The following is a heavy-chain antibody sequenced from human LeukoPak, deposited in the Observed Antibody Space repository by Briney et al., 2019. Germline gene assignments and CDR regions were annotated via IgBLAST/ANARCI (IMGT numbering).Heavy chain of an antibody. D-gene: IGHD6-19*01. CDR3: AKDVKAQQWLIDY. CDR1: GGSISSYY. J-gene: IGHJ4*02. CDR2: IYYSGST. V-gene: IGHV4-59*01. Sequence: PSETLSLTCTVSGGSISSYYWSWIRQPPGKGLEWIGYIYYSGSTNYNPSLKSRVTISVDTSKNQFSLKLSSVTAADTAVYDCAKDVKAQQWLIDYWGQGTLVTVSS.